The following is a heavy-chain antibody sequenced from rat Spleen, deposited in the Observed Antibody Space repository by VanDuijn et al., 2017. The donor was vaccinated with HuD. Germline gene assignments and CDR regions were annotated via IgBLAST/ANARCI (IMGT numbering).Heavy chain of an antibody. D-gene: IGHD1-12*02. V-gene: IGHV5-58*01. CDR1: GFPFSSYW. CDR2: IIPVGGST. CDR3: ARHYYDGTYYYWYFDF. Sequence: EVQLVETGGGLVQPGRSLKLSCVASGFPFSSYWMYWIRQAPGKGLEWVSSIIPVGGSTYYPDSVKGRFTISRDNAKSTLYLQMDSLRSEDTATYYCARHYYDGTYYYWYFDFWGPGTMVTVSS. J-gene: IGHJ1*01.